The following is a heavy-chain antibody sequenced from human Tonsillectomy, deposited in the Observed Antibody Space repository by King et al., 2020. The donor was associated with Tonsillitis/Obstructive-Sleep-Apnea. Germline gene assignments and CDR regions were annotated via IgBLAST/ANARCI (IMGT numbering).Heavy chain of an antibody. V-gene: IGHV2-5*02. CDR3: AHTRTYSYGYYFDY. J-gene: IGHJ4*02. Sequence: TLKESGPTLVKPTQTLTLTCTFSGFSLSTRGVGVGWIRQPPGKALEWLALIYWDDDKRYSPSLKRRLTITKDTSKNQVVLTMTNMDPVDTATYYCAHTRTYSYGYYFDYWGQGTLVTVSS. CDR2: IYWDDDK. CDR1: GFSLSTRGVG. D-gene: IGHD5-18*01.